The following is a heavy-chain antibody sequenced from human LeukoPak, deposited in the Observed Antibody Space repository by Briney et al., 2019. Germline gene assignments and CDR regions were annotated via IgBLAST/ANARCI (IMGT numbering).Heavy chain of an antibody. CDR3: ARAYCSASSCYSGPDY. J-gene: IGHJ4*02. Sequence: SQTLSLTCAISGDSVSSNSAAWNWIRQSPSRGLEWLGRTYYRSKWYNDYAVSVKSRITINPDTSKNQFSLQLNSVTPEDTAVYYCARAYCSASSCYSGPDYWGQGTLVTVSS. V-gene: IGHV6-1*01. CDR2: TYYRSKWYN. CDR1: GDSVSSNSAA. D-gene: IGHD2-15*01.